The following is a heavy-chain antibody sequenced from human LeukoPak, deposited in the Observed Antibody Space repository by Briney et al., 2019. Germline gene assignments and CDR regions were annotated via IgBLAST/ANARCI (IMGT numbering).Heavy chain of an antibody. D-gene: IGHD3-3*01. CDR2: ISAYNGNT. J-gene: IGHJ4*02. Sequence: ASVKVSCKASGYTFTSYGISWVRQAPGQGLEGMGWISAYNGNTNYAQKLQGRVTMTTDTSTSTAYMELRSLRSDDTAVYYCARDVGSIFGVDYYFDYWGQGTLVTVSS. CDR3: ARDVGSIFGVDYYFDY. V-gene: IGHV1-18*01. CDR1: GYTFTSYG.